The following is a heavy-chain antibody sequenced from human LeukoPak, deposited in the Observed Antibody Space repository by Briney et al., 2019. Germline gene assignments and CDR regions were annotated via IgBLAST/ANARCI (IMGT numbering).Heavy chain of an antibody. CDR2: INFDGSST. J-gene: IGHJ4*02. V-gene: IGHV3-74*01. CDR3: TRLHYDFWSAYDS. CDR1: GFTLSNYW. D-gene: IGHD3-3*01. Sequence: GGSLRLSCAASGFTLSNYWMHWVRQAPGKGLVWVSRINFDGSSTSYADSVKGRFTIFRDNAKNTLYLQMNSLRDEETAVYYCTRLHYDFWSAYDSWGQGTLVTVSS.